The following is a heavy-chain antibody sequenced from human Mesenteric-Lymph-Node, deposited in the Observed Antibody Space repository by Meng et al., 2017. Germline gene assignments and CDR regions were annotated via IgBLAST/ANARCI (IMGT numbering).Heavy chain of an antibody. V-gene: IGHV1-24*01. D-gene: IGHD7-27*01. J-gene: IGHJ4*02. CDR1: GYTLTELS. CDR2: FDPEDGET. Sequence: ASVKVSCKVSGYTLTELSMHWVRQAPGKGLEWMGGFDPEDGETIYAQKFQGRVTMTEDTSTDAAYMELSSLRSEDTAVYYCATDTNWGRLGYYFDYWGQGTLVTVSS. CDR3: ATDTNWGRLGYYFDY.